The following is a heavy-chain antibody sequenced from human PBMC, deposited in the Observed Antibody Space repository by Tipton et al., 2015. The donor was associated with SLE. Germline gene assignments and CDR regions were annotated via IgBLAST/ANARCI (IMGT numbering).Heavy chain of an antibody. CDR3: ARDGASWSDPHYYYVMDV. V-gene: IGHV4-59*01. Sequence: TLSLTCTVSGGSISNFYWSWIRQPPGKGLEWIGYINYRGSTNYNPSLKSRVTISVDTSENQFSLNLTSVTAADTAVYYCARDGASWSDPHYYYVMDVWGRGTTVTVSS. CDR1: GGSISNFY. J-gene: IGHJ6*02. D-gene: IGHD6-13*01. CDR2: INYRGST.